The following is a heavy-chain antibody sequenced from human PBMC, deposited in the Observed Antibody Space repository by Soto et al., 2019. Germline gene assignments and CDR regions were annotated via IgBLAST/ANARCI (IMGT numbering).Heavy chain of an antibody. D-gene: IGHD3-10*01. J-gene: IGHJ4*02. CDR2: IYYSGST. Sequence: SETLSLTCTVSGGSISSGGYYWSWIRQHPGKGLEWIGYIYYSGSTYYNPSLKSRVTISVDTSKNQFSLKLSSVTAADTAVYYCVRERSEGSVRGSLDYWGQGTLVTVSS. CDR1: GGSISSGGYY. V-gene: IGHV4-31*03. CDR3: VRERSEGSVRGSLDY.